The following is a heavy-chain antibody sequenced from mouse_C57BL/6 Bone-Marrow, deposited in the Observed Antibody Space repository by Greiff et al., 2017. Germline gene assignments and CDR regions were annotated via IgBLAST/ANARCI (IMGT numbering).Heavy chain of an antibody. J-gene: IGHJ4*01. CDR1: GFTFSSYA. V-gene: IGHV5-4*01. CDR2: ISDGGSYT. CDR3: AREGYLEAMDY. Sequence: EVKLVESGGGLVKPGGSLKLSCAASGFTFSSYAMSWVRQTPEKRLEWVATISDGGSYTYYPDNVKGRFTISRDNAKNNLYLQMSHLKSEDTAMYYCAREGYLEAMDYWGQGTSVTVSS. D-gene: IGHD2-3*01.